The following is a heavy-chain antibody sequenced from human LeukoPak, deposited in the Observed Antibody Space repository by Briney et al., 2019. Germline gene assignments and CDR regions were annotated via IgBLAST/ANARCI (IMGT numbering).Heavy chain of an antibody. Sequence: LGESLKISCQSSGYTFTGYWIGWVRQMPGKGLQWMGIIYPGDSDTTYSPSFQGQVTISADKSISTAYLQWSSLKASDTAIYYCARLIVGSSSTGWFDPWGQGTLVTVSS. CDR2: IYPGDSDT. V-gene: IGHV5-51*01. CDR3: ARLIVGSSSTGWFDP. CDR1: GYTFTGYW. D-gene: IGHD6-6*01. J-gene: IGHJ5*02.